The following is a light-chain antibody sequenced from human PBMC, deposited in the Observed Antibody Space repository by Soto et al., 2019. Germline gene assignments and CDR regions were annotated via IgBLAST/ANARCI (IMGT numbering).Light chain of an antibody. CDR1: QSVTNDY. Sequence: EIVLTQSPGTPALSPGGRATLSFWASQSVTNDYLAWYQQKHGQAPRLLIYDASARATGIPDRFSGSGSGTEYTLIISRLEPEDFAVYFCQQYGFSPISFGQGTRREIK. CDR2: DAS. CDR3: QQYGFSPIS. J-gene: IGKJ5*01. V-gene: IGKV3-20*01.